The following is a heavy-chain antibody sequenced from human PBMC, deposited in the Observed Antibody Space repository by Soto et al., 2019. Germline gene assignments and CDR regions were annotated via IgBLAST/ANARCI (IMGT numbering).Heavy chain of an antibody. J-gene: IGHJ4*02. Sequence: QVQLVESGGGVVQPGRSLRLSCAASGFTFRRYAMHWVRQAPGKGLEWVALISYDGSNRYYPDSVKGRFTIPRDNSKNTLYLEMNSLRAEDTAVYYCARDLSGSSFDYWGQGTLVTVSS. CDR1: GFTFRRYA. D-gene: IGHD1-26*01. CDR2: ISYDGSNR. CDR3: ARDLSGSSFDY. V-gene: IGHV3-30-3*01.